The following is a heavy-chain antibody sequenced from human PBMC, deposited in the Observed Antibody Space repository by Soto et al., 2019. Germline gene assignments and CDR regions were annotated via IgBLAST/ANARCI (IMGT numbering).Heavy chain of an antibody. V-gene: IGHV3-23*01. Sequence: VGSLRLSCAASGFTFSSYAMNWVRQAPGKGLEWISVISNSGHSAYYADSVKGRFTISIDNSKNTLYLQMNSLRAEDTAVYYCAKAPPFDYWGQGTLVTVSS. CDR2: ISNSGHSA. J-gene: IGHJ4*02. CDR3: AKAPPFDY. CDR1: GFTFSSYA.